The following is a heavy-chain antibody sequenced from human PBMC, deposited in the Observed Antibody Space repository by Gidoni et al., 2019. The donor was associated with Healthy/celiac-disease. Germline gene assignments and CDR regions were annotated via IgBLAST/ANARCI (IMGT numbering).Heavy chain of an antibody. V-gene: IGHV5-51*01. CDR2: IYPGDSDT. Sequence: EVQLVQSGAEVKKPGESLKISCNGSGYSFTSYWIGWVRQMPGKGLEWMGIIYPGDSDTRYSPSFQGQVTISADKSISTAYLQWSSLKASDTAMYYCARHGGYYDFWSGYSHYYYGMDVWGQGTTVTVSS. D-gene: IGHD3-3*01. J-gene: IGHJ6*02. CDR3: ARHGGYYDFWSGYSHYYYGMDV. CDR1: GYSFTSYW.